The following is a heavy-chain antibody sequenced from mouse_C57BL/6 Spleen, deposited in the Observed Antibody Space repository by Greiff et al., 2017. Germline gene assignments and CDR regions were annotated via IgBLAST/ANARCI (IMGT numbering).Heavy chain of an antibody. CDR1: GYAFSSSW. CDR2: IYPGDGDT. J-gene: IGHJ1*03. Sequence: QVQLQQSGPELVKPGASVKISCKASGYAFSSSWMTWVKQRPGKGLEWIGRIYPGDGDTNYNGKFKGKATLTADKSSSTAYMQLSSLTSEDSAVYFCARGGSSYWYFDVWGTGTTVTVSS. CDR3: ARGGSSYWYFDV. V-gene: IGHV1-82*01.